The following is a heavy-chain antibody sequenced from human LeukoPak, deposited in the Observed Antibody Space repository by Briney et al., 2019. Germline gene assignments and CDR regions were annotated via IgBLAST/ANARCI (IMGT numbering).Heavy chain of an antibody. Sequence: SETLSLTCTVSGYSISSGYYWGWIRQPPGKGLEWIGSIYHSGSTYYNPSLKSRVTISVDTSKNQFFLKVRSLTAADTAVYYCARAPGTVAIDYWGQGTLVTVSS. CDR3: ARAPGTVAIDY. CDR1: GYSISSGYY. D-gene: IGHD5-12*01. J-gene: IGHJ4*02. CDR2: IYHSGST. V-gene: IGHV4-38-2*02.